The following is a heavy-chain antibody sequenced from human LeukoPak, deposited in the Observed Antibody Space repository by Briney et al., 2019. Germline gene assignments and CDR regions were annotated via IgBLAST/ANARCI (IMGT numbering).Heavy chain of an antibody. Sequence: PSETLSLTCAVYGGSFSGYYWSWIRQPPGKGLEWIGEINHGGSTNYNPSLKSRVTISVDTSKNQFSLKLSSVTAADTAVYYCARVEKGPYDYVWGSYTVAFDYCGQGTLVTVSS. V-gene: IGHV4-34*01. D-gene: IGHD3-16*01. J-gene: IGHJ4*02. CDR1: GGSFSGYY. CDR3: ARVEKGPYDYVWGSYTVAFDY. CDR2: INHGGST.